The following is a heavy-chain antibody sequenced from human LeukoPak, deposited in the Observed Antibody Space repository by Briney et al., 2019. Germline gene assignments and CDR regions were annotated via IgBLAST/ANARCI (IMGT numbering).Heavy chain of an antibody. V-gene: IGHV4-39*07. J-gene: IGHJ3*02. CDR1: GGSISSGSYY. CDR3: HSYYDSSGYI. D-gene: IGHD3-22*01. CDR2: INHSGST. Sequence: SETLSLTCTVSGGSISSGSYYWSWIRQPPGKGLEWIGEINHSGSTNYNPSLKSRVTISVDTSKNQFSLKLSSVTAADTAVYYCHSYYDSSGYIWGQGTMVTVSS.